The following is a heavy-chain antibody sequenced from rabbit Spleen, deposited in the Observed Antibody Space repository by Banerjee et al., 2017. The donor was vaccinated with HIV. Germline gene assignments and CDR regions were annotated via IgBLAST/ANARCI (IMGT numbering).Heavy chain of an antibody. CDR3: ARERAGRYSYDDYGDHYFNL. V-gene: IGHV1S7*01. CDR2: IDPIFHFT. D-gene: IGHD2-1*01. Sequence: QLVESGGGLVQPGGSLKLSCKASGFDFSSYGVSWVRQAPGKGLEWIGYIDPIFHFTPRAGGVTGRFPLPRHNAQNTLYLQLNSLTAADTATYFCARERAGRYSYDDYGDHYFNLWGPGTLVTVS. CDR1: GFDFSSYG. J-gene: IGHJ4*01.